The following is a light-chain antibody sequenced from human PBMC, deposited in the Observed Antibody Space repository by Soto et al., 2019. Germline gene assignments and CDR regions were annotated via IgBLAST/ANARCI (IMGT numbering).Light chain of an antibody. CDR2: EVR. J-gene: IGLJ1*01. CDR3: SSYTSRTTNV. CDR1: SSDVGGYNY. V-gene: IGLV2-14*01. Sequence: QSALTQPASVSGSPGQSITISCTGTSSDVGGYNYVSWYQQHPGKAPKIMIYEVRNRPSGVSNRFSGSKSGNTASLTISGLQGEDEADYYCSSYTSRTTNVFGTGTKLTVL.